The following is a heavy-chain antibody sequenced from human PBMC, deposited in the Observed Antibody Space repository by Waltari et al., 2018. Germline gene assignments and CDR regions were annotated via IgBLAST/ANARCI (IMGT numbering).Heavy chain of an antibody. CDR2: ISKSGSTI. CDR1: GCTFRGYT. V-gene: IGHV3-48*02. J-gene: IGHJ3*02. D-gene: IGHD2-2*02. CDR3: ARDGCSSCYSGALDI. Sequence: EVQLVDFGGALVQAGGSLRLARAGSGCTFRGYTLNWVRQAPGKGLEWVSYISKSGSTIYYADSVKGRFTISRDNAESSLHLQMNSLRDEDTAVYYCARDGCSSCYSGALDIWGQGTAVTVSS.